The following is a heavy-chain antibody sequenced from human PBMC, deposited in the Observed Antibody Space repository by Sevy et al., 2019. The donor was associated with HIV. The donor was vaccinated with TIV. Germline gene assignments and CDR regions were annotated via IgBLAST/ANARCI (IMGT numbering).Heavy chain of an antibody. CDR3: AKLGFYYDSSAYDYFDY. CDR2: IKQDGSEK. D-gene: IGHD3-22*01. V-gene: IGHV3-7*01. Sequence: GGSLRLSCADSGFTFSDYWMNWVRQAPGKGLEWVANIKQDGSEKYYVDSVKGRFTISRDNAKNSLYLQMNSLRVEDTAVYFCAKLGFYYDSSAYDYFDYWGQGTLVTVSS. J-gene: IGHJ4*02. CDR1: GFTFSDYW.